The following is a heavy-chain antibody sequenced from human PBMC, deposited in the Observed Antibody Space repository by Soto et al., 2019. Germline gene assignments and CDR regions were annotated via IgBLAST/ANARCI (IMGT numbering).Heavy chain of an antibody. CDR1: GFTFSSYE. V-gene: IGHV3-48*03. CDR2: MNSCGSSI. D-gene: IGHD5-12*01. CDR3: AKEKSVTNSGYDAFDI. Sequence: GGSLRLSCAASGFTFSSYEMDWFRQAPGKGLEWVGYMNSCGSSIYYGDSVKGRFTISRDNAKNSLYLQMNSLRAEDTAVYYCAKEKSVTNSGYDAFDIWGKGTMLTVSS. J-gene: IGHJ3*02.